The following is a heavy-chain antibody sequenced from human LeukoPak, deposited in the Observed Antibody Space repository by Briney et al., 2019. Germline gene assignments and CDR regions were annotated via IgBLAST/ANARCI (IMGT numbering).Heavy chain of an antibody. CDR2: IYDSGST. V-gene: IGHV4-4*02. Sequence: SGTLSLTCAVSGGSISISKSNWWSWVRQPPGKGLEWIGEIYDSGSTNYNPSLKSRVTISVDKSKNQFSLKLSSVTAADTAVYYCARDLHGGNSFTSDWHFDLWGRGTLVTVSS. CDR3: ARDLHGGNSFTSDWHFDL. D-gene: IGHD4-23*01. J-gene: IGHJ2*01. CDR1: GGSISISKSNW.